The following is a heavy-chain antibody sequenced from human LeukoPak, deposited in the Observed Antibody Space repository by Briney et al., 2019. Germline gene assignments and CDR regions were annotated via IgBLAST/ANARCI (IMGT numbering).Heavy chain of an antibody. J-gene: IGHJ6*02. CDR2: IYPEDSDS. CDR1: GYAFTTYW. Sequence: GESLKISCRVSGYAFTTYWIGWVRQMPGIGLEWMGIIYPEDSDSRYSPSFQGQVTISADKSISTAYLQWSSLRASDTAVYYCARHRSTASFMDVWGQGTTVTVS. D-gene: IGHD2-2*01. CDR3: ARHRSTASFMDV. V-gene: IGHV5-51*01.